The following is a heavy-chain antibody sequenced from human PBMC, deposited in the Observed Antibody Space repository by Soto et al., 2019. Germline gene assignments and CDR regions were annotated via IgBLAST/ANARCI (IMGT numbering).Heavy chain of an antibody. CDR2: IIPIFGTA. J-gene: IGHJ6*02. D-gene: IGHD5-18*01. CDR1: GGTFSSYA. CDR3: ARAKDTAMVDYYYYGMDV. Sequence: SVKVSCKASGGTFSSYAISWVRQAPGQGLEWMGGIIPIFGTANYAQKFQGRVTITADESTSTAYMELSSLRSEDTAVYYCARAKDTAMVDYYYYGMDVWGQGTTVTVSS. V-gene: IGHV1-69*13.